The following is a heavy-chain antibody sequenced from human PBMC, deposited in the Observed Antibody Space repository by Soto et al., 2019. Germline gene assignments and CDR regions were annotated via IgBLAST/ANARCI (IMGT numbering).Heavy chain of an antibody. Sequence: GSLRLSCSASGFTFSGYAMSWVRHAPWKGLEWVSAIGAYDASTYYADSVKGRFTISRDSFKNTLYLQMNSLRDEDTAVYFCAKAGGLNPTVWGKAIT. CDR3: AKAGGLNPTV. J-gene: IGHJ6*03. D-gene: IGHD3-16*01. V-gene: IGHV3-23*01. CDR2: IGAYDAST. CDR1: GFTFSGYA.